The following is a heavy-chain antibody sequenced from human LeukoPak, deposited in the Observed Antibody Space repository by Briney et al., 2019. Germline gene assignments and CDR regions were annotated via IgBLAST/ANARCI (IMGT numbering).Heavy chain of an antibody. D-gene: IGHD3-22*01. CDR1: GYTFTTYA. Sequence: GASVKVSCKASGYTFTTYAMHWVRQAPGQRLEWMGRINAGNGNTKYSQKFQGRVTITRDTSASTAYMELSSLTSEDTAVYYCARLAYDSSGYYDYWGQGTLVTVSS. J-gene: IGHJ4*02. CDR2: INAGNGNT. CDR3: ARLAYDSSGYYDY. V-gene: IGHV1-3*01.